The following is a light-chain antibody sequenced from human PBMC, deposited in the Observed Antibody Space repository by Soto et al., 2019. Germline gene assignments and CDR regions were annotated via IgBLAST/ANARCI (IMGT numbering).Light chain of an antibody. J-gene: IGKJ3*01. Sequence: DIQMTQSPSSLSASVGDRVTITCRASQDISSHLGWFQQKPGKAPKRLIYAASTSESGVPSRFSGSRSGTEFTLTISSLQPEDFATYYCLQHNTYPFTFGPGTKVDIK. CDR1: QDISSH. CDR2: AAS. CDR3: LQHNTYPFT. V-gene: IGKV1-17*01.